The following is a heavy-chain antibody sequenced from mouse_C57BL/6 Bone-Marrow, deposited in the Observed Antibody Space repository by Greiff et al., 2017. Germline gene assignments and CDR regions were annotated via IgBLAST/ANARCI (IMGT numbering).Heavy chain of an antibody. Sequence: EVKLVESGGDLVKPGGSLKLSCAASGFTFSSYGMSWVRQTPDKRLEWVATISSGGSYTYYPDSVKGRFTISRDNAKNTLYLHMSSLKSEDTAMYYCARWLYALDYWGQGTSVTVSS. CDR1: GFTFSSYG. CDR3: ARWLYALDY. V-gene: IGHV5-6*01. CDR2: ISSGGSYT. J-gene: IGHJ4*01.